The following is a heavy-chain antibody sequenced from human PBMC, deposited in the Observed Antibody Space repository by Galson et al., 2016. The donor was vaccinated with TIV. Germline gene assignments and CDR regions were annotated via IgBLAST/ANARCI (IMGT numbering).Heavy chain of an antibody. CDR3: ARGPHPSHIVLRGPPPNRFDP. Sequence: CAISGDSVSSNRAAWNWIRQSPSRGPEWLGRTYYRSTWYNDYALSVKSLITINIDTSTNQVSLRLNSVTPEDTAVYYCARGPHPSHIVLRGPPPNRFDPWGQGTLVTVSS. CDR2: TYYRSTWYN. CDR1: GDSVSSNRAA. D-gene: IGHD3-10*01. V-gene: IGHV6-1*01. J-gene: IGHJ5*02.